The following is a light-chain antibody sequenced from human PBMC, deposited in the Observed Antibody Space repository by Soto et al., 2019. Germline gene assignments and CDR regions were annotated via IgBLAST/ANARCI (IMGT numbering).Light chain of an antibody. CDR3: SSYAGSNNFVI. CDR1: SSDVGGYKY. Sequence: QSALTQSPFASGPAGQSGTISCTGTSSDVGGYKYVSGYQQHPGKAPKLMIYEVSERPSGVPDRFSGSKSGNTASLTVSGLQAEDEADYYCSSYAGSNNFVIFGGGTQLTVL. V-gene: IGLV2-8*01. J-gene: IGLJ2*01. CDR2: EVS.